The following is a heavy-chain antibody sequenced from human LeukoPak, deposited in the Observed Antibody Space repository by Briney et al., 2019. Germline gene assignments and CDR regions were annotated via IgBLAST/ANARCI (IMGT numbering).Heavy chain of an antibody. D-gene: IGHD5-18*01. J-gene: IGHJ4*02. V-gene: IGHV4-4*07. CDR1: GGSISSYY. CDR2: IYTSGST. CDR3: ANGYSYGRFDY. Sequence: SETLSLTCTVSGGSISSYYWSGIRQPAGKGLEWIGRIYTSGSTNYNPSLKSRVTMSVDTSKNQFSLKLSSVTAADTAVYYCANGYSYGRFDYWGQGTLVTVSS.